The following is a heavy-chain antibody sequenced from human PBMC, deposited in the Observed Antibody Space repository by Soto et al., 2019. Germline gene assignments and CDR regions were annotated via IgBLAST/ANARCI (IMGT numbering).Heavy chain of an antibody. Sequence: QVQVVQSRAEVKKPGASVKVSCKTSGYTCTEYDIDRVRQAPGQGLEYMGWVSPENRNAGYAPQFRGRVSMTADTSINTVYLELTTLTYEDTAVYYCEVTTGYWGQGTMVTVSS. CDR3: EVTTGY. CDR1: GYTCTEYD. V-gene: IGHV1-8*01. CDR2: VSPENRNA. J-gene: IGHJ4*02. D-gene: IGHD4-17*01.